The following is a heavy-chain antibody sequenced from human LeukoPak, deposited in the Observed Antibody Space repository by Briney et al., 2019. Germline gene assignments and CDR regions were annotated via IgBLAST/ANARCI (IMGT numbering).Heavy chain of an antibody. J-gene: IGHJ4*02. V-gene: IGHV4-59*01. CDR2: IYYSGST. Sequence: KTSETLSLTCTVSGGSISSYYWSWIRQPPGKGLEWIGYIYYSGSTNYNPSLKSRVTISVDTSKNQFSLKLSSVTAADTAVYYCARAYSSGWALDYWGQGTLVTASS. D-gene: IGHD6-19*01. CDR1: GGSISSYY. CDR3: ARAYSSGWALDY.